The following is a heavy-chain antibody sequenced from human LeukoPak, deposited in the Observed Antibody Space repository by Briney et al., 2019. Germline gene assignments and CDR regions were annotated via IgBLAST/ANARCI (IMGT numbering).Heavy chain of an antibody. D-gene: IGHD3-9*01. Sequence: AWVMVSFKASGCTFISYAFSWVRQAPGPGLEWVGGIIPIFGTANYAQKFQGRVTMTADESTSTAYMELSSLRSEDTAVYYCARALDHLYYDILTGGPLGYWGQGTLVTVSS. CDR2: IIPIFGTA. V-gene: IGHV1-69*01. J-gene: IGHJ4*02. CDR3: ARALDHLYYDILTGGPLGY. CDR1: GCTFISYA.